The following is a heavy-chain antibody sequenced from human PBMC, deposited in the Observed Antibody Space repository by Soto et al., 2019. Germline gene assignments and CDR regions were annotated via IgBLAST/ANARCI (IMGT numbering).Heavy chain of an antibody. D-gene: IGHD3-3*01. Sequence: ASVKVSCKVSGYTLTELPMHWVRQGPGKGLEWMGGFDPEDGETIYAQKFQGRVTMTEDTSTDTAYMELSSLRSEDTAVYYCAFPYWDFWGGPGWYYGMDVWDQGSTVTVSS. CDR1: GYTLTELP. V-gene: IGHV1-24*01. J-gene: IGHJ6*02. CDR3: AFPYWDFWGGPGWYYGMDV. CDR2: FDPEDGET.